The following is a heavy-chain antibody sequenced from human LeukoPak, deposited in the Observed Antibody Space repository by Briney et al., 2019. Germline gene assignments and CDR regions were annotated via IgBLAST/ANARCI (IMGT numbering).Heavy chain of an antibody. CDR1: GGTFSSYA. D-gene: IGHD2-8*02. Sequence: SVKVSCKASGGTFSSYAISWVRQAPGQGLEWMGGIIPIFGTANYAQKFQGRVTITTDESTSTAYMELSSLRSEDTAVYYCARDGIVVYAGPDLDAFDIWGQGTMVTVSS. J-gene: IGHJ3*02. V-gene: IGHV1-69*05. CDR2: IIPIFGTA. CDR3: ARDGIVVYAGPDLDAFDI.